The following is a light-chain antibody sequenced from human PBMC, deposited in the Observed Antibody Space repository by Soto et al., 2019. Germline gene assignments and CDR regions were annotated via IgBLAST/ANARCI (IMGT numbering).Light chain of an antibody. J-gene: IGKJ5*01. Sequence: DIVMTQSPDSLLVSLGERATINCNSSQSVLYSSNNKNYLAWFQQKPGHPPKMLIYWASTREVGVPDRFSGSGSGTDFTLTVSSLQAEDVAVYFCQQYHSTPITFGQGTRLEIK. V-gene: IGKV4-1*01. CDR1: QSVLYSSNNKNY. CDR3: QQYHSTPIT. CDR2: WAS.